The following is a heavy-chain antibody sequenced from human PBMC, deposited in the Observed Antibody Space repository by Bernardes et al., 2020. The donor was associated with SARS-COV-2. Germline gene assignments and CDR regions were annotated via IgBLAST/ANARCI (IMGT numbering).Heavy chain of an antibody. CDR2: IYYSGST. D-gene: IGHD3-22*01. CDR1: GGSISSSSYY. J-gene: IGHJ3*02. CDR3: ARGSITMIVAADRRGRDAFDI. Sequence: SETLSLTCTVSGGSISSSSYYWGWIRQPPGKGLEWIGSIYYSGSTYYNPSLKSRVTISVDTSKNQFSLKLSSVTAADTAVYYCARGSITMIVAADRRGRDAFDIWGQGTMVTVSS. V-gene: IGHV4-39*07.